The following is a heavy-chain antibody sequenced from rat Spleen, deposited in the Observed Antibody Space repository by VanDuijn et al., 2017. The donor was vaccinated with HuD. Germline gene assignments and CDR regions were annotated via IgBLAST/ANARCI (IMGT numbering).Heavy chain of an antibody. V-gene: IGHV5-29*01. J-gene: IGHJ2*01. CDR3: ARQNTYYGSYFDY. D-gene: IGHD1-9*01. Sequence: EVQLVESGGGLVQPGGSLKLSCAVSGFTFNSYDMAWVRQAPTKGLEWVATISSDGGRNFYRDSVKGRFTISRDNAKSTLYLQMDSLRSEDTATYYCARQNTYYGSYFDYWGQGVMVTVSS. CDR1: GFTFNSYD. CDR2: ISSDGGRN.